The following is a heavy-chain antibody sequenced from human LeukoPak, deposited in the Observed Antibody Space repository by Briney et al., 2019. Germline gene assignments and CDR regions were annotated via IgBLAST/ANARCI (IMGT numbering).Heavy chain of an antibody. CDR3: AKIGAVAGTAFDY. CDR1: GFTFDDYA. Sequence: GGSLRLSCAASGFTFDDYAMHWVRHAPGKGLEWVSLISGDGGSTYYSDSVKGRFTISRDNNKNSLYLQMNSLRAEDTALYYCAKIGAVAGTAFDYWGQGTLVTVSS. CDR2: ISGDGGST. V-gene: IGHV3-43*02. D-gene: IGHD6-19*01. J-gene: IGHJ4*02.